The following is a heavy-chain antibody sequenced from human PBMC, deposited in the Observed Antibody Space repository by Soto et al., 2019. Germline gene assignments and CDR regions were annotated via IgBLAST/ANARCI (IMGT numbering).Heavy chain of an antibody. J-gene: IGHJ6*02. CDR3: ARTSAAGKYYYGMDV. Sequence: GESLNISCKGSGYSFTSYWISWVRQMPGKGLEWMGRIDPSDSYTNYSPSFQGHVTISADKSISTAYLQWSSLKASDTAMYYCARTSAAGKYYYGMDVWGQGTTVTVSS. CDR2: IDPSDSYT. V-gene: IGHV5-10-1*01. D-gene: IGHD6-13*01. CDR1: GYSFTSYW.